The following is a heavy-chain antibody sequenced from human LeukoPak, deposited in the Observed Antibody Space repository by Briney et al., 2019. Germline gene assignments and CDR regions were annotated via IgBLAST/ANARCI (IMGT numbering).Heavy chain of an antibody. V-gene: IGHV3-48*03. CDR1: GFTFSSYE. CDR3: ASIAARPEDYYYYYMDV. J-gene: IGHJ6*03. D-gene: IGHD6-6*01. CDR2: ISSSGSTI. Sequence: PGGSLRLSCAASGFTFSSYEMNWVRQAPGKGLEWVSYISSSGSTIYYADSVKGRFTISRDNAKNSLYLQMNSLRAEDTAVYYCASIAARPEDYYYYYMDVWGKGTTVTVSS.